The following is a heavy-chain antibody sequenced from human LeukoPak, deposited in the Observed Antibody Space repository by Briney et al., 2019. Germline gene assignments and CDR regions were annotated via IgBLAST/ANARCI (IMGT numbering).Heavy chain of an antibody. J-gene: IGHJ4*02. Sequence: GGSLRLSCAASGFSFSSTWMHWVRQAPGEGLVWVSRINSDGTTTYADSVKGRFTISRDNAENSLHLQMNSLRAEDTSVYYCARAVSTGTVDYWGQGTLVTVSS. D-gene: IGHD5/OR15-5a*01. V-gene: IGHV3-74*01. CDR1: GFSFSSTW. CDR3: ARAVSTGTVDY. CDR2: INSDGTT.